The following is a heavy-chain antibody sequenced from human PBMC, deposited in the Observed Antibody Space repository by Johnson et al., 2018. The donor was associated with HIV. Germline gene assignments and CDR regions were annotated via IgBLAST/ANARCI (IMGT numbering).Heavy chain of an antibody. D-gene: IGHD3-22*01. V-gene: IGHV3-30*04. Sequence: QVQLVESGGGVVQPGRSLQLSCAASGFTFSSYAMHWVRQAPGKGLDWVAVISYDGSNTSSTDSVTGRFPISRDNSKNPLHLHMNSLRAEDTAVYYCAKGTHYSDSSGYWSNDAFDIWGQGTRVTVSS. CDR1: GFTFSSYA. CDR2: ISYDGSNT. CDR3: AKGTHYSDSSGYWSNDAFDI. J-gene: IGHJ3*02.